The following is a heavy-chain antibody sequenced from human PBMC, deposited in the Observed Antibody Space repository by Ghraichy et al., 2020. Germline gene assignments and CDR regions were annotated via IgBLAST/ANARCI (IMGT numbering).Heavy chain of an antibody. CDR1: GFTFSSHW. D-gene: IGHD7-27*01. V-gene: IGHV3-74*03. CDR2: INGAETTT. CDR3: ARDNWGSIDY. J-gene: IGHJ4*02. Sequence: ESLNISCAASGFTFSSHWMHWVRQAPGKGLVALSHINGAETTTTYAESVKGRFTISRDNAKNTLYLQMNSLRAEDTAIYYCARDNWGSIDYWGQGTLVTVSS.